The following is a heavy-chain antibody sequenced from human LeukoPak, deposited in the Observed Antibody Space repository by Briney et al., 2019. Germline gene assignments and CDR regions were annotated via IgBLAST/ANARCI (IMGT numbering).Heavy chain of an antibody. CDR1: GFTFKKYW. CDR2: IKEDGSET. V-gene: IGHV3-7*01. Sequence: GGSLRLSCAASGFTFKKYWMNWVRQVPGRGLECLANIKEDGSETYYADPVKGRFTISRDNPKNLLFLQINSLRAEDTAVYYCARETPRRGETRDGYRWGQGTLVTVSS. CDR3: ARETPRRGETRDGYR. J-gene: IGHJ4*02. D-gene: IGHD5-24*01.